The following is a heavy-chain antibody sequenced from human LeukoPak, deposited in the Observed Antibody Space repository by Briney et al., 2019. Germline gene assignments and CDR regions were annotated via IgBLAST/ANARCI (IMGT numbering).Heavy chain of an antibody. CDR3: ASRDKGYYYGMDV. CDR2: IYSGGST. D-gene: IGHD5-24*01. J-gene: IGHJ6*02. V-gene: IGHV3-66*01. Sequence: PGGSLRLSCAASGFTVSSNYMSWVRQAPGKGLEWVSLIYSGGSTYYTDSVKGRFTISRDNSKNTPYPQMNSLRAEDTAVYYCASRDKGYYYGMDVWGQGTTVTVSS. CDR1: GFTVSSNY.